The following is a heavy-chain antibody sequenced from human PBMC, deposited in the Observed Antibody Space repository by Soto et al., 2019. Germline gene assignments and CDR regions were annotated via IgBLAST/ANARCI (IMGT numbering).Heavy chain of an antibody. CDR3: ARAVAVAADFDY. V-gene: IGHV1-3*05. CDR2: INAGNGNT. Sequence: QVQLVQSGAEEKKPGASVKVSCKASGYTFTGYAMHWVRQAPGQRLEWMGWINAGNGNTKYSQKFQGRVTITRDTSASSAYMKLSRLRAEDTAVYYSARAVAVAADFDYWGQGTLVTVSS. D-gene: IGHD6-19*01. J-gene: IGHJ4*02. CDR1: GYTFTGYA.